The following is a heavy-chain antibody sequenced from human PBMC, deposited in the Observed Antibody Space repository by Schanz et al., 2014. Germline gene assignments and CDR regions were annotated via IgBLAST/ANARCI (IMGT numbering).Heavy chain of an antibody. J-gene: IGHJ4*02. CDR2: INPSGGST. Sequence: QVQLVQSGAEVKKPGVSVKVSCKASGYTFTTYYIHWVRQAPGQGLEWMGIINPSGGSTSYAEKCQGSVARARDTSTSTVYMELRSLGAEDTAVCYCARDGEAAGGCEYWGQGGRVAVSA. D-gene: IGHD6-13*01. CDR3: ARDGEAAGGCEY. V-gene: IGHV1-46*03. CDR1: GYTFTTYY.